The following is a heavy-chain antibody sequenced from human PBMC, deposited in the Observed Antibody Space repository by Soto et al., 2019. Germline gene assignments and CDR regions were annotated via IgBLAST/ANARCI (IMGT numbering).Heavy chain of an antibody. CDR1: GFTFSSYA. D-gene: IGHD4-4*01. Sequence: LRLSCAASGFTFSSYAMSWVRQAPGKGLEWVSAISGSGGSTYYADSVKGRFTISRDNSKNTLYLQMNSLRAEDTAVYYCAKDMNDYSNYGLPEKFEYWGQGTLVTVSS. J-gene: IGHJ4*02. CDR2: ISGSGGST. CDR3: AKDMNDYSNYGLPEKFEY. V-gene: IGHV3-23*01.